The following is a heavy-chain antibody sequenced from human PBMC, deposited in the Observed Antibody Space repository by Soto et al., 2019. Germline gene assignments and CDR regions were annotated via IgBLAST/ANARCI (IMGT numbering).Heavy chain of an antibody. D-gene: IGHD3-10*01. CDR3: ARQRYYYGSGSYVVGTFDY. Sequence: SETLSLTCTVSGGSISSSSYYWGWIRQPPGKGLGWIGSIYYSGSTYYNPSLKSRVTISVDTSKNQFSLKLSSVTAADTAVYYCARQRYYYGSGSYVVGTFDYWGQGTLVTVSS. V-gene: IGHV4-39*01. CDR2: IYYSGST. CDR1: GGSISSSSYY. J-gene: IGHJ4*02.